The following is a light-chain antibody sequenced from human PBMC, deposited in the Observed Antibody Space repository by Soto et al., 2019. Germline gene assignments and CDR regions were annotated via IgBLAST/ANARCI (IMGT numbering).Light chain of an antibody. J-gene: IGKJ1*01. CDR2: AAS. CDR3: QQSYSVPRT. Sequence: DIQMTQSPSSLSASVGDRVTITCRASQSIDTYLNWYQRKPGKAPNVLIYAASTLQSGVPTMFSGSGSGTDFTLTISSLQPEDFATYYCQQSYSVPRTFGLGTKVDIK. CDR1: QSIDTY. V-gene: IGKV1-39*01.